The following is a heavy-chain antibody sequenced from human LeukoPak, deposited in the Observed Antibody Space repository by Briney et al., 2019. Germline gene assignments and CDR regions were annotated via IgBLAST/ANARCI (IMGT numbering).Heavy chain of an antibody. CDR3: ARDYYDSGFYYYYMDV. CDR2: IYYSGST. CDR1: GYSISSGYY. D-gene: IGHD3-22*01. Sequence: SETLSLTCTVSGYSISSGYYWGWIRQPPGKGLEWIGSIYYSGSTYYNPSLKSRVTISVDTSKNQFSLKLSSVTAADTAVYYCARDYYDSGFYYYYMDVWGKGTTVTVSS. V-gene: IGHV4-38-2*02. J-gene: IGHJ6*03.